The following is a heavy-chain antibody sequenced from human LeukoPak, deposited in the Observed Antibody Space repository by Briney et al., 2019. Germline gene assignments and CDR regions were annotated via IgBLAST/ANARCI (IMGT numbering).Heavy chain of an antibody. CDR1: GFTFSSYW. Sequence: GGSLRLSCAASGFTFSSYWMHWVRQAPGKGLVWVSRIKSDGSSTSYADSVKGRFTISRDNAKNTLYLQMNSLRAEDTAVYYCARDASPHYDFWSGYYTGWFDPWGQGTLVTVSS. J-gene: IGHJ5*02. CDR3: ARDASPHYDFWSGYYTGWFDP. CDR2: IKSDGSST. D-gene: IGHD3-3*01. V-gene: IGHV3-74*01.